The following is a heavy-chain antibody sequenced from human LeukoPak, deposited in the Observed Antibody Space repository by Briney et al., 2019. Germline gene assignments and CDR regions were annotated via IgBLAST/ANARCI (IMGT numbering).Heavy chain of an antibody. CDR1: GFTFSSYS. CDR2: ISSSSTTI. J-gene: IGHJ4*02. CDR3: ARSSSTSSYTY. D-gene: IGHD2-2*02. V-gene: IGHV3-48*01. Sequence: GGSLRLSCAASGFTFSSYSMNWVRQAPGKGLEWVSYISSSSTTIYYADSVEGRFTISRDDAKNSLYLQMNSLRAEDTAVYYCARSSSTSSYTYWGQGTLVTVSS.